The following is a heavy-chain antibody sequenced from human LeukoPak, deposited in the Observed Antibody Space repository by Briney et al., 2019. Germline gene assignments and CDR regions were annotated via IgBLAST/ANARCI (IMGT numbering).Heavy chain of an antibody. D-gene: IGHD4-17*01. Sequence: GASVKVSCKASGYTFTSYGISWVRQAPGQGLEWMGWINPKSGGTNYAQKFQGRVTMTRDTSISTAYMELSRLRSDDTAVYYCARGPTVTTDYYYYYMDVWGKGTTVTVSS. CDR2: INPKSGGT. J-gene: IGHJ6*03. CDR1: GYTFTSYG. V-gene: IGHV1-2*02. CDR3: ARGPTVTTDYYYYYMDV.